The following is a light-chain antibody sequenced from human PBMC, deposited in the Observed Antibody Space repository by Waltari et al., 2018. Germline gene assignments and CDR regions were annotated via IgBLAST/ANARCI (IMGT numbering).Light chain of an antibody. V-gene: IGKV3-15*01. J-gene: IGKJ1*01. CDR3: QQYNNWPPGT. CDR2: GAS. CDR1: QSLGST. Sequence: EIMMTQSPATLSKSPGESATLSFMASQSLGSTFAWYQQRPGQAPRLVIYGASTRATGVPPRFSGRGSGTEITLTISSLQSEDFAVYYCQQYNNWPPGTFGQGTKVEIK.